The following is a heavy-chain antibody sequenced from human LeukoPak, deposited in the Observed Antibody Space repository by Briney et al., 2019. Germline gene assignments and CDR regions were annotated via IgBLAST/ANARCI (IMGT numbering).Heavy chain of an antibody. J-gene: IGHJ4*02. V-gene: IGHV1-18*01. Sequence: ASVKVSCKASGYTFTNYGISWVRQAPGQGLEWMGWISAYNGNTNYAQKLQDRVTITTVTSTSTAYMELSSLRSDDTAVYFCARSQSRPYDYGDYGCWGQGTLVAVSS. D-gene: IGHD4-17*01. CDR2: ISAYNGNT. CDR1: GYTFTNYG. CDR3: ARSQSRPYDYGDYGC.